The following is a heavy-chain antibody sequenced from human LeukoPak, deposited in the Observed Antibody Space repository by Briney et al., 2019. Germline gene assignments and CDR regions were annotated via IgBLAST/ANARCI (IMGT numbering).Heavy chain of an antibody. Sequence: GGSLRLSCAASGFTFSSYAMAWVRQAPGKGLEWVSTILNNGDNTYYADSVKGRFTISRDNSKNTLYLQMKSLRADDTAVYYCAKPMTTVVGSDAFDIWGQGTMVTVSS. J-gene: IGHJ3*02. V-gene: IGHV3-23*01. CDR1: GFTFSSYA. CDR3: AKPMTTVVGSDAFDI. CDR2: ILNNGDNT. D-gene: IGHD4-23*01.